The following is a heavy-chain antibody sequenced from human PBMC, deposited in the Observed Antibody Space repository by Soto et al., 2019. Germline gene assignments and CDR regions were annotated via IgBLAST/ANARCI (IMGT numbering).Heavy chain of an antibody. Sequence: PSETLSLTCTVSDGSISSRNYYWGWIRQSPGKGLEWIGSFFYSGATYYNPSLKSRVTIFVDMSKNQVSLKLSSVTAADSAVYSSARHLFAGGVTYNWFDSWGQGTLVTVSS. D-gene: IGHD3-10*02. V-gene: IGHV4-39*01. CDR3: ARHLFAGGVTYNWFDS. CDR1: DGSISSRNYY. J-gene: IGHJ5*01. CDR2: FFYSGAT.